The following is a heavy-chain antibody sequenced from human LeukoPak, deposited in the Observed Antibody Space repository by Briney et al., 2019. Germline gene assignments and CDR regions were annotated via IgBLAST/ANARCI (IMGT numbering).Heavy chain of an antibody. D-gene: IGHD5-18*01. V-gene: IGHV3-11*01. CDR2: ISSSGSTI. Sequence: GGSLRLSCAASGFTFSDYYMSWIRQAPGKGLEWVSYISSSGSTIYYADSVKGRFTVSRDNAKNSLYLQMNSLRAEDTAVYYCARVSMGYSYGDPYYYYGMDVWGQGTTVTVSS. CDR1: GFTFSDYY. J-gene: IGHJ6*02. CDR3: ARVSMGYSYGDPYYYYGMDV.